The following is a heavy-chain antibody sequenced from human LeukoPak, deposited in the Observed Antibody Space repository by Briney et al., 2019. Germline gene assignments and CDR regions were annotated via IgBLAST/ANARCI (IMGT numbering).Heavy chain of an antibody. CDR2: ISTYSGNT. CDR1: GFTFTSYG. V-gene: IGHV1-18*01. Sequence: GASVKVSCKASGFTFTSYGISWVRQAPVQGLEWMGWISTYSGNTNYAQSLQGRVTMTTDTSTETVYLELRSLGSDDTAVYYCASHKDYGHDYHFDSWGQGTLVTVSS. D-gene: IGHD4-17*01. J-gene: IGHJ4*02. CDR3: ASHKDYGHDYHFDS.